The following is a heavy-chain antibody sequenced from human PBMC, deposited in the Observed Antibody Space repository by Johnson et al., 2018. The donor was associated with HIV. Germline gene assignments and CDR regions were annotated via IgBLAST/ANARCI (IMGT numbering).Heavy chain of an antibody. CDR3: AIDPREWELRGWEDFDI. J-gene: IGHJ3*02. CDR1: GFIVSNNY. V-gene: IGHV3-23*04. Sequence: VQLVESGGGVVQPGRSLRLSCAASGFIVSNNYMSWVRQTPGKGLEWVSAISGSGGSTYYADSVKGRFTISRDNSKNTLYLHMSNLRDDDTAVYYCAIDPREWELRGWEDFDIWGQGTLVTVSS. CDR2: ISGSGGST. D-gene: IGHD1-26*01.